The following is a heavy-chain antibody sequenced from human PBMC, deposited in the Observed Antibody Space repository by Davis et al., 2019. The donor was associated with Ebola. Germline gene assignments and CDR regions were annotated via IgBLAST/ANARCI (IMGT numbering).Heavy chain of an antibody. Sequence: AASVKVSCKASGYTFTSYYMHWVRQAPGQGLEWMGIINPSGGSTSYAQKFQGRVTMTRDTSTSTAYMELSSLRSEDTAVYYCARGLGELLRYYYGMDVWGQGTTVTVSS. J-gene: IGHJ6*02. CDR3: ARGLGELLRYYYGMDV. V-gene: IGHV1-46*01. CDR1: GYTFTSYY. D-gene: IGHD1-26*01. CDR2: INPSGGST.